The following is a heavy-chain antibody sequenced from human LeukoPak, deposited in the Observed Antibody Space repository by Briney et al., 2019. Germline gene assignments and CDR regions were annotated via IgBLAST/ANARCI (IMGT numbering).Heavy chain of an antibody. J-gene: IGHJ4*02. CDR2: IYYSGTT. CDR3: ARDWEVRGVIYY. V-gene: IGHV4-61*08. Sequence: SQTLSLTCTVSGGSISSGGYYWSWIRQPPGKALEWIGYIYYSGTTNYNPSLKSRVTISVDTSKNQVSLQLSSVTAADTAVYYCARDWEVRGVIYYWGQGTLVTVPS. D-gene: IGHD3-10*01. CDR1: GGSISSGGYY.